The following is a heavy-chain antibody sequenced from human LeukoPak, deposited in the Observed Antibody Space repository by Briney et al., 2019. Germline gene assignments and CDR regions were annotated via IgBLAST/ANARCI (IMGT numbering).Heavy chain of an antibody. V-gene: IGHV1-24*01. CDR2: FDPEDGET. Sequence: GASVKVSCKVSGYTLTELSMHWVRQAPGKGLEWMGGFDPEDGETIYAQKFQGRVTMTEDTSTDTAYMELSSLRSEDTAVYYCEDYYSSGWYFFDYWGQGTLVTVSS. D-gene: IGHD6-19*01. CDR1: GYTLTELS. CDR3: EDYYSSGWYFFDY. J-gene: IGHJ4*02.